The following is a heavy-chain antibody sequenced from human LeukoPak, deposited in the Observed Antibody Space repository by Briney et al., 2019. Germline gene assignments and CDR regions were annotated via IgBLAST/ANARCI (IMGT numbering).Heavy chain of an antibody. CDR1: GGSISSYY. CDR3: ARVMSMVRGWSRTNWFDP. D-gene: IGHD3-10*01. V-gene: IGHV4-59*08. J-gene: IGHJ5*02. CDR2: IYYSGST. Sequence: SETLSLTCTVSGGSISSYYWSWIRQPPGKGLEWIGYIYYSGSTYYNPSLKSRVTISVDTSKNQFSLKLSSVTAADTAVYYCARVMSMVRGWSRTNWFDPWGQGTLVTVSS.